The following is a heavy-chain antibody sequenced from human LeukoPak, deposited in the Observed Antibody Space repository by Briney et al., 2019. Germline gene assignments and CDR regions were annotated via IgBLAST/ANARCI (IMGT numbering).Heavy chain of an antibody. CDR1: GFTFSSYT. Sequence: GGSLRLSCATSGFTFSSYTMKWVRQAPGKGLEWISSISSSSSYIYYADSVKGRFTISRDNAKNSLYLQMNSLRAEDTAVYYCARYAAYSSSWGIDYWGQGTLVTVSS. CDR3: ARYAAYSSSWGIDY. D-gene: IGHD6-13*01. CDR2: ISSSSSYI. V-gene: IGHV3-21*01. J-gene: IGHJ4*02.